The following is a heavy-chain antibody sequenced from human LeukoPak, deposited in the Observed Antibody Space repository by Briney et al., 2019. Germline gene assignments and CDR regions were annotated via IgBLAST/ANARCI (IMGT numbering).Heavy chain of an antibody. Sequence: SETLSLTCAVYGGSFSGYYWSWIRQPPGKGLEWIGEINHSGSTNYNPSLKGRVTISVDTSKNQFSLKLSSVTAADTAVYYCARVWSPSHDSSGPYYFDYWGQGTLVTVSS. CDR1: GGSFSGYY. CDR3: ARVWSPSHDSSGPYYFDY. J-gene: IGHJ4*02. V-gene: IGHV4-34*01. CDR2: INHSGST. D-gene: IGHD3-22*01.